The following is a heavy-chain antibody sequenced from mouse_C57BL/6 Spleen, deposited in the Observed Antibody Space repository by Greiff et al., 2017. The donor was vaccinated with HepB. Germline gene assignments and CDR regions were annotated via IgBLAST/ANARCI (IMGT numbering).Heavy chain of an antibody. CDR1: GYTFTSYD. CDR2: IYPRDGST. V-gene: IGHV1-85*01. D-gene: IGHD5-2*01. J-gene: IGHJ4*01. Sequence: VKLMESGPELVKPGASVKLSCKASGYTFTSYDINWVKQRPGQGLEWIGWIYPRDGSTKYNEKFKGKATLTVDTSSSTAYMELHSLTSEDSAVYFCENRDYWGQGTSDTVSS. CDR3: ENRDY.